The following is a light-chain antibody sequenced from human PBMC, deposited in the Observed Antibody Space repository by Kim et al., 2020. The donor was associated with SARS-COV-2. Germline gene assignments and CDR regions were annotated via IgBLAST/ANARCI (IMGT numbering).Light chain of an antibody. CDR2: AAS. CDR3: QQSYNVPRYS. CDR1: QNIGFY. V-gene: IGKV1-39*01. Sequence: ASVGDRVTIPCRASQNIGFYLNWYQQKPGKAPKLLIYAASSLKSEVPSRFSGSGSGTDFTLTISSLQPEDFALYYCQQSYNVPRYSFGQGTKLEI. J-gene: IGKJ2*03.